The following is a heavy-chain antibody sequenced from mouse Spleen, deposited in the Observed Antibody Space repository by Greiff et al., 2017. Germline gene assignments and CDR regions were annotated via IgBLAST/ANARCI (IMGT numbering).Heavy chain of an antibody. CDR2: ISTYYGDA. D-gene: IGHD2-4*01. V-gene: IGHV1S137*01. CDR3: ARAYDYDKEDYFDY. CDR1: GYTFTDYA. Sequence: QVQLKQSGAELVRPGVSVKISCKGSGYTFTDYAMHWVKQSHAKSLEWIGVISTYYGDASYNQKFKGKATMTVDKSSSTAYMELARLTSEDSAIYYCARAYDYDKEDYFDYWGQGTTLTVSS. J-gene: IGHJ2*01.